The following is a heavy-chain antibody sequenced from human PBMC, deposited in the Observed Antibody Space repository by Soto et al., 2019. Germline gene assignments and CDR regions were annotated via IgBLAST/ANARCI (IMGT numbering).Heavy chain of an antibody. V-gene: IGHV4-39*01. CDR3: ARHGPGGSYSDY. D-gene: IGHD1-26*01. Sequence: QLQLQESGPGLVKPSETLSLTCTVSGGSISSSSYYWGWIRQPPGKGLEWIGSIYYSGSTYYNPSLQSRVTISVDTSKNQFSLKLSSVTAADTAVYYCARHGPGGSYSDYWGQGTLVTVSS. J-gene: IGHJ4*02. CDR2: IYYSGST. CDR1: GGSISSSSYY.